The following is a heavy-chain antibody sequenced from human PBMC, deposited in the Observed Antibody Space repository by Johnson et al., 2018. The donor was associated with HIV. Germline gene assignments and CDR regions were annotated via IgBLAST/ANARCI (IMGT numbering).Heavy chain of an antibody. CDR3: ATGGSSWFPDAFDI. V-gene: IGHV3-74*01. CDR2: INSDGSSI. D-gene: IGHD6-13*01. CDR1: GFDFSSSW. J-gene: IGHJ3*02. Sequence: VQLVESGGGLVQPGGSLRLSCAASGFDFSSSWMHWVRQAPGKGLVWVSRINSDGSSIGFADSVKGRFTISRDNAKNSLYLQMNSLRAEDTALYYCATGGSSWFPDAFDIWGQGTMVTVSS.